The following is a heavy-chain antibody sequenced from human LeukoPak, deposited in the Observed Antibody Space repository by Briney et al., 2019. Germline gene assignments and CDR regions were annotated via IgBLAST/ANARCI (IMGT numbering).Heavy chain of an antibody. J-gene: IGHJ4*02. D-gene: IGHD3-16*01. CDR1: GYTFTGYY. Sequence: ASVKVSCKASGYTFTGYYMHWVRQAPGQGLEWMGWINPNSGGTNYAQKFQGRVTMTRDTSISTAYMELSRLRSDDTAVYYCARARERGGQPLDYWGQGTLVTVSS. CDR3: ARARERGGQPLDY. CDR2: INPNSGGT. V-gene: IGHV1-2*02.